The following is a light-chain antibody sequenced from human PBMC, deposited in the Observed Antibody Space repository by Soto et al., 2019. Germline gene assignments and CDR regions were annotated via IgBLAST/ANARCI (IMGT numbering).Light chain of an antibody. Sequence: EIVLTQSPGTLSLSPGERATLSCRASQSFRGLLAWYQQEPGQAPRLLIYDAYNRATGIPPRFSGSGSGTDFTLTISSLEPEDSAVYYCQQRHMWPITFGQGTRLEIK. V-gene: IGKV3-11*01. J-gene: IGKJ5*01. CDR1: QSFRGL. CDR3: QQRHMWPIT. CDR2: DAY.